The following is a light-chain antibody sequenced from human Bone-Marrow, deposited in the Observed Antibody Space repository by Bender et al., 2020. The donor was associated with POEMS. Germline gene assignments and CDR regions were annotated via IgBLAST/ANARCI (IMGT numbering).Light chain of an antibody. J-gene: IGLJ2*01. Sequence: QSALTQPASVSGSPGQSITISCTGTSSDGGRYNFVSWYQQHPGKAPKVMIYDVRNRPSGVSNRFSGSKSGNTASLTISGLQPEDEADYYCNSNSRSSTLMLFGGGTKLTVL. CDR3: NSNSRSSTLML. CDR1: SSDGGRYNF. V-gene: IGLV2-14*03. CDR2: DVR.